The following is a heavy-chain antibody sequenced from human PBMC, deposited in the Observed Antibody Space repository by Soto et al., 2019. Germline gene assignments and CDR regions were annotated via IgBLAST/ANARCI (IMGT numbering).Heavy chain of an antibody. CDR2: MNPHSGNT. D-gene: IGHD2-15*01. J-gene: IGHJ5*02. Sequence: QVQLVQSGAEVKKPGASVKVSCKASGYTFTSYDINWVRQATGQGREWMGWMNPHSGNTGFAQKFQGRVTMTRNTSISTAYMDLSSLRSEDTAVYYCARGGEDCSGGSCYLWFDPWGQGTLVTVSS. V-gene: IGHV1-8*01. CDR1: GYTFTSYD. CDR3: ARGGEDCSGGSCYLWFDP.